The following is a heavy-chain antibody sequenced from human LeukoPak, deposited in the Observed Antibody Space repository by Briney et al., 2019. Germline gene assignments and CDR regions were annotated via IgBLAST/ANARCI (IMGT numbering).Heavy chain of an antibody. D-gene: IGHD6-19*01. J-gene: IGHJ4*02. CDR1: GGSISNYY. CDR2: IYYSGIT. V-gene: IGHV4-59*12. CDR3: ARPSMSGIAVAGFFDY. Sequence: PSETLSLTCTVSGGSISNYYWSWIRQPPGKGLEWIGYIYYSGITNYNPSLKSRVTISVDTSKNQFSLKLSSVTAADTAVYYCARPSMSGIAVAGFFDYWGQGTLVTVSS.